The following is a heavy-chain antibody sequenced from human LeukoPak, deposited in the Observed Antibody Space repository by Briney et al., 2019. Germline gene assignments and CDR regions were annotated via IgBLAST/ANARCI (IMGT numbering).Heavy chain of an antibody. CDR3: ARSPARGSTTTSKYNWFDP. Sequence: ASVKVSCKASGYTFTSYDINWVRQATGQGLEWMGWMNPNSGNTGYAQKFQGRVTMTRNTSISTAYMEPSSLRSEDTAVCYCARSPARGSTTTSKYNWFDPWGQGTLVTVSS. V-gene: IGHV1-8*01. J-gene: IGHJ5*02. CDR1: GYTFTSYD. CDR2: MNPNSGNT. D-gene: IGHD2-15*01.